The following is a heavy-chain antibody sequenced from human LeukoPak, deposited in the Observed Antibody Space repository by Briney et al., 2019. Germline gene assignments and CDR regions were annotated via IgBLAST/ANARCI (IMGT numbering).Heavy chain of an antibody. V-gene: IGHV1-69*05. CDR3: ARVLKARGPGKARQLPKTYNWFDP. J-gene: IGHJ5*02. Sequence: GASVKVSCKASGGTFSSYAISWVRQAPGQGLEWMGGIIPIFGTANYAQKFQGRVTITTDESTSTAYMELSSLRSEDTAVYYCARVLKARGPGKARQLPKTYNWFDPWGQGTLVTVSS. CDR1: GGTFSSYA. D-gene: IGHD1-1*01. CDR2: IIPIFGTA.